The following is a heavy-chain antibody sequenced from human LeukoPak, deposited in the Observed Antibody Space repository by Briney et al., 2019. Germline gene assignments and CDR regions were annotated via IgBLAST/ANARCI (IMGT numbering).Heavy chain of an antibody. V-gene: IGHV1-18*01. Sequence: ASVKVSCKASGYTFTSSGISWVRQAPGHGLEWMGWISAYNGDTNYAQKLQDRVTMTTDTSTSTAYMELRSLRYDDTAVYYCARDGIRYFDWFRNWGQGTLVTVSS. D-gene: IGHD3-9*01. CDR1: GYTFTSSG. CDR2: ISAYNGDT. J-gene: IGHJ4*02. CDR3: ARDGIRYFDWFRN.